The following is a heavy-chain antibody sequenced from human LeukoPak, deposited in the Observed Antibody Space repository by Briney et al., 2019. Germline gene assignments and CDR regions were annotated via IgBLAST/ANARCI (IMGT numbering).Heavy chain of an antibody. CDR1: GFTFSSYS. CDR3: ARDGHYMDV. CDR2: ISSSSRYI. J-gene: IGHJ6*03. Sequence: GGSLRLSCAASGFTFSSYSMNWVRQAPGKGLEWVSSISSSSRYIYYADSVKVRFTISRDNAKNSLYLQMNSLRAEDTALYYCARDGHYMDVWGKGTPVTVSS. V-gene: IGHV3-21*01.